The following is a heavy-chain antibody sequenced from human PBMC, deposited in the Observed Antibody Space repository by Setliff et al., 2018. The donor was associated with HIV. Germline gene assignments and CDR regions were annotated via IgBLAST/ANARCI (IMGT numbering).Heavy chain of an antibody. CDR3: ARDPSDGYGHFDY. J-gene: IGHJ4*02. V-gene: IGHV4-39*07. CDR1: GASISDSKYY. D-gene: IGHD5-18*01. CDR2: IHYSGTT. Sequence: PSETLSLTCTVSGASISDSKYYWGWIRQPPGKGLEWIGNIHYSGTTYYNPSLRSRVTISIDRSRNQFSLKLSAVTAADTAVYFCARDPSDGYGHFDYWGQGALVTVSS.